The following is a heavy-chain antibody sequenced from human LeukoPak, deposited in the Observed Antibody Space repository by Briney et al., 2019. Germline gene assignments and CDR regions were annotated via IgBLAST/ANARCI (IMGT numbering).Heavy chain of an antibody. Sequence: ASVKVSCKASGYTFTGYYMHGGRRAPGQGLEWMGWINPNSGGTNYAQKFQGWVTMTRDTSISTAYMELSRLRSDDTAVYYCSLTYYYDSSGPLGYWGQGTLVTVSS. D-gene: IGHD3-22*01. CDR3: SLTYYYDSSGPLGY. CDR2: INPNSGGT. J-gene: IGHJ4*02. CDR1: GYTFTGYY. V-gene: IGHV1-2*04.